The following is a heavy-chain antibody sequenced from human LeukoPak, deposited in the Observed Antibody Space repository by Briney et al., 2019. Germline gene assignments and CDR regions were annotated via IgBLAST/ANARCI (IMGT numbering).Heavy chain of an antibody. CDR3: TRHGDGYSTWFDP. V-gene: IGHV3-73*01. CDR2: VRSKGNNFAT. CDR1: GFTFSGSA. D-gene: IGHD5-24*01. Sequence: GGSLRLSCAASGFTFSGSALHWVRQASGKGLEWVGRVRSKGNNFATSYAASVKGRFTTSRDDSQNTAYLQMDSLKTEDTAVYYCTRHGDGYSTWFDPWGQGTLVIVSS. J-gene: IGHJ5*02.